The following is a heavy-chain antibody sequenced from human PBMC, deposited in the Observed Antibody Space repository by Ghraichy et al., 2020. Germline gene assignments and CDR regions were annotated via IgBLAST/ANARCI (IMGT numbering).Heavy chain of an antibody. CDR2: ISSSSSYI. Sequence: GGSLRLSCAASGFTFSSYSMNWVRQAPGKGLEWVSSISSSSSYIYYADSVKGRFTISRDNAKNSLYLQMNSLRAEDTAVYYCAREGSRRCSSTSCSVDYWGQGTLVTMSS. CDR3: AREGSRRCSSTSCSVDY. CDR1: GFTFSSYS. J-gene: IGHJ4*02. V-gene: IGHV3-21*01. D-gene: IGHD2-2*01.